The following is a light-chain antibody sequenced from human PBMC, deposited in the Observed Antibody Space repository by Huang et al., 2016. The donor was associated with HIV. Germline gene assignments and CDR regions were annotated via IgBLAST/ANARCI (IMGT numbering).Light chain of an antibody. CDR1: QSVSGY. CDR2: DAS. CDR3: QQRSNWPWT. V-gene: IGKV3-11*01. Sequence: EVVLTQSPATLSLSPGDRATLSCRASQSVSGYVSWYQQKPGQAPRLLIYDASTRFTRTPASFSGSWSGTDITLFTLTISSLEPEDFAVYYCQQRSNWPWTFGQGTKVEI. J-gene: IGKJ1*01.